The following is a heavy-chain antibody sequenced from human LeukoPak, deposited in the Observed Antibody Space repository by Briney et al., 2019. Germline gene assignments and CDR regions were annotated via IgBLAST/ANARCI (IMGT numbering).Heavy chain of an antibody. CDR3: AKALEQETVIALDS. CDR1: GFTFSTYA. J-gene: IGHJ4*02. D-gene: IGHD6-13*01. V-gene: IGHV3-23*01. Sequence: PGGSLRLSCAASGFTFSTYAMSWVRQAPGKGLEWDSAISGSGGSTYYADSVKGRFTISRDNSKNTLYLQMNSLRAEDTSIYFCAKALEQETVIALDSWGQGTLVTVSS. CDR2: ISGSGGST.